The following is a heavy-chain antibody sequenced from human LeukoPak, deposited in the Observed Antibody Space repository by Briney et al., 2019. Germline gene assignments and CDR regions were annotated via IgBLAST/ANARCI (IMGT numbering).Heavy chain of an antibody. V-gene: IGHV3-23*01. CDR2: ITSSGAAT. J-gene: IGHJ4*02. D-gene: IGHD3-22*01. Sequence: PGGSLRLSCAASGFTFSSYAMSWVRQAPGKGLEWVSSITSSGAATYNADSVKGRFTISRDNSDNTLYLQMNSLRAEDTAVYYCAKDRPNYYGSNGHYYKLNGDCWGQGTLVTVSS. CDR3: AKDRPNYYGSNGHYYKLNGDC. CDR1: GFTFSSYA.